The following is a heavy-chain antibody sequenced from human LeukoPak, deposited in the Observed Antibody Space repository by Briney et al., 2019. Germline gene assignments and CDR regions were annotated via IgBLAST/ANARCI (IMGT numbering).Heavy chain of an antibody. D-gene: IGHD1-26*01. V-gene: IGHV3-21*04. Sequence: GGSLRLSCAASGFNFSSYSMNWVRQAPGKGLECVSSISSSSSYLYYADSVKGRFTISRDNAKTTLYLQMNSLRADDTAVYYCAKRGPTGSNYFDFWGQGTLVTVSS. CDR1: GFNFSSYS. J-gene: IGHJ4*02. CDR3: AKRGPTGSNYFDF. CDR2: ISSSSSYL.